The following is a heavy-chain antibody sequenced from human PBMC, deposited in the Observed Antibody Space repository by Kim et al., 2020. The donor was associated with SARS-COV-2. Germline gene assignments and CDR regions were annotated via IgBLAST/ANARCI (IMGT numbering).Heavy chain of an antibody. J-gene: IGHJ6*02. V-gene: IGHV1-69*13. CDR3: ASSRAMVYAKISYYYGMDV. D-gene: IGHD2-8*01. CDR2: IIPIFGTA. CDR1: GGTFSSYA. Sequence: SVKVSCKASGGTFSSYAISWVRQAPGQGLEWMGGIIPIFGTANYAQKFQGRVTITADESTSTAYMELSSLRSEDTAVYYCASSRAMVYAKISYYYGMDVWGQGTTVTVSS.